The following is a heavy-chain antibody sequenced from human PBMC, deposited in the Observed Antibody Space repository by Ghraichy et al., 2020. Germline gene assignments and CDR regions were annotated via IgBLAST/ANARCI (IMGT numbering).Heavy chain of an antibody. D-gene: IGHD5-18*01. J-gene: IGHJ2*01. CDR3: AKVFSPAMVGGYFDL. CDR1: GFTFSSYA. V-gene: IGHV3-23*01. CDR2: ISGSGGST. Sequence: GGSLRLSCAASGFTFSSYAMSWVRQAPGKGLEWVSAISGSGGSTYYADSVKGRFTISRDNSKNTLYLQMNSLRAEDTAVYYCAKVFSPAMVGGYFDLWGRGTLVTVSS.